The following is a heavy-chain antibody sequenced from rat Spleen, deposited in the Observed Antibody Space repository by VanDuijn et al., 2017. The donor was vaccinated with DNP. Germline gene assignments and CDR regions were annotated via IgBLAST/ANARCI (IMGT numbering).Heavy chain of an antibody. J-gene: IGHJ2*01. D-gene: IGHD1-3*01. CDR3: TTARTMVPDY. Sequence: EVQLVESGGGLVQPGRSLKLSCAASGFILSNYGMHWIRQAPTTGLEWVASISPSGGSSYHRDSVKGRFTISRDNAKSTLYLQMDSLRSEDTATYYCTTARTMVPDYWGQGVMVTVSS. V-gene: IGHV5-19*01. CDR2: ISPSGGSS. CDR1: GFILSNYG.